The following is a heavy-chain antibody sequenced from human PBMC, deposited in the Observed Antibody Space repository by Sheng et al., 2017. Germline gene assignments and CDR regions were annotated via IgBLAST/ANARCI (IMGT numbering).Heavy chain of an antibody. Sequence: QVQLVESGGGVVQPGRSLRLSCAASGFTFSSYAMHWVRQAPGKGLEWVAVISYDGSNKYYADSVKGRFTISRDNSKNTLYLQMNSLRAEDTAVYYCARDMAAEPPGTMDVWGERNRPSTVSS. J-gene: IGHJ6*04. CDR2: ISYDGSNK. V-gene: IGHV3-30-3*01. CDR3: ARDMAAEPPGTMDV. CDR1: GFTFSSYA. D-gene: IGHD6-13*01.